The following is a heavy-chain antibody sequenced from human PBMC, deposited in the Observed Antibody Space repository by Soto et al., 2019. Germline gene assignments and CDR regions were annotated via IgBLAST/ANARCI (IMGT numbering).Heavy chain of an antibody. V-gene: IGHV1-46*01. CDR1: GFTFTSYY. CDR3: AREGAAAAKMFDY. J-gene: IGHJ4*02. Sequence: QVHLVQSGAEVKKPGASVKVSCKASGFTFTSYYMHWVRQAPGQGLEWMGLINPYDDTTDYAQKFQGRLTVTRDTSTNIVYMELSSLRSEDTAVYHCAREGAAAAKMFDYWDQGTLVTVSS. D-gene: IGHD6-13*01. CDR2: INPYDDTT.